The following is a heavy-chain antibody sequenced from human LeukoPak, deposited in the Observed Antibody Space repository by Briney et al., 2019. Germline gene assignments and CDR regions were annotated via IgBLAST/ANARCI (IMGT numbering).Heavy chain of an antibody. CDR2: IYYSGST. CDR3: ARDRWYFDL. CDR1: GGSFSGYY. Sequence: SETLSLTCAVYGGSFSGYYWSWIRQPPGKGLEWIGYIYYSGSTNYNPSLKSRVTISVDTSKNQFSLKLSSVTAADTAVYYCARDRWYFDLWGRGTLVTVSS. V-gene: IGHV4-59*01. J-gene: IGHJ2*01.